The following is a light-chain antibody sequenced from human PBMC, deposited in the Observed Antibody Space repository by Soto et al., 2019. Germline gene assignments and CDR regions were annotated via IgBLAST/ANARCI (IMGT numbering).Light chain of an antibody. CDR3: SSYAGTYSYV. CDR2: EVS. J-gene: IGLJ1*01. CDR1: SSDIGGHNY. Sequence: QSALTQPASVSGSPGQSITVSCTGTSSDIGGHNYVSWYQQHPGKVPKLIIYEVSNRTSGVSNRFSGSKSGNTASLTVSGLQAEDEADYYCSSYAGTYSYVFGTGTKLTVL. V-gene: IGLV2-14*01.